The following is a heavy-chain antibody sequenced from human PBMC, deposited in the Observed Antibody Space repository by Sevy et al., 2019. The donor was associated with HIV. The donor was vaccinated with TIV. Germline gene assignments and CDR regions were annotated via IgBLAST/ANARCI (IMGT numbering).Heavy chain of an antibody. Sequence: GGSLRLSCAASGFTFSYYRMSWVRQAPGKGLEWVANITGDGSEIYYVDSVKGRFTISRDNAKNSLFLEMNSLRAEDTAVYYCARDPGGRDWFDPWGQGTLVTVSS. CDR1: GFTFSYYR. CDR3: ARDPGGRDWFDP. V-gene: IGHV3-7*03. CDR2: ITGDGSEI. D-gene: IGHD2-15*01. J-gene: IGHJ5*02.